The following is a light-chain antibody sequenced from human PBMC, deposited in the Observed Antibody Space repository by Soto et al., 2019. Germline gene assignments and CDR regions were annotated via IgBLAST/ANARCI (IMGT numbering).Light chain of an antibody. V-gene: IGKV1-5*03. CDR1: QSMSSW. CDR2: KAS. J-gene: IGKJ1*01. Sequence: DIQMTQSPSTLSASVGDKVTITCRASQSMSSWLAWDQQKPGKAPKLLIYKASILESGVPSRFSGSGSGTEFALTISSLQPDDFATYYCQQYQSYSHFGQGTKVEIK. CDR3: QQYQSYSH.